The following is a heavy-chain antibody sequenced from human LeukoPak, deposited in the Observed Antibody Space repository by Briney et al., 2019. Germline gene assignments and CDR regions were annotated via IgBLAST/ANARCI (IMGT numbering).Heavy chain of an antibody. V-gene: IGHV3-48*01. D-gene: IGHD3-3*01. J-gene: IGHJ4*02. CDR2: ISSSSSTI. CDR1: GFTFSSYS. Sequence: GGSLRLSCAASGFTFSSYSMNWVRQAPGKGLEWVAYISSSSSTINYADSVKGRFTISRDNAKNSLYLQMNSLRAEDTAVYYCAREGGYDFWSGYYEGPFDYWGQGTLVTVSS. CDR3: AREGGYDFWSGYYEGPFDY.